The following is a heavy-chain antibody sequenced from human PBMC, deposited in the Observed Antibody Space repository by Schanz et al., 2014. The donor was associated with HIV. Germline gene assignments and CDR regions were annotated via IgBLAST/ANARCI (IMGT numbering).Heavy chain of an antibody. J-gene: IGHJ3*02. CDR2: IIPLFQTT. V-gene: IGHV1-69*01. CDR3: ASGRFDTVIWWGDAFLI. D-gene: IGHD5-18*01. CDR1: GGTFSSYA. Sequence: QVPLVQSGTEVKKPGSSVRVSCKASGGTFSSYAFSWVRQAPGQGLEWMGGIIPLFQTTNYTQRFHDRVAITADESTSTAYMELSSLRSEDTAVYYCASGRFDTVIWWGDAFLIWGRGTMVTVSS.